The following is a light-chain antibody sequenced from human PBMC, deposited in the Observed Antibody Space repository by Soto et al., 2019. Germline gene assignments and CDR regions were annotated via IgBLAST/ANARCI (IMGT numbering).Light chain of an antibody. J-gene: IGKJ3*01. CDR1: QSVSSSD. CDR3: QQYGSSPLT. Sequence: EIVLTQSPGTLSLSPGERATLSCRASQSVSSSDLAWYQQKPGQAPRLLIYGASSRATGIPDRFSGSGSGTDFTLTISRLGPEDFAVYYCQQYGSSPLTFGPGTKVDIK. V-gene: IGKV3-20*01. CDR2: GAS.